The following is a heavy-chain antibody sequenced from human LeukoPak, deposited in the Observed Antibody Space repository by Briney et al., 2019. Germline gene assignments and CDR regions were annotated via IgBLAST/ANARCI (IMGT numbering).Heavy chain of an antibody. CDR1: GGSISSYY. V-gene: IGHV4-59*01. Sequence: PSETLSLTCTVSGGSISSYYWSWIRQPPGKGLEWIGYIYYSGSTNYNPSLKSRVTISVDTSKNQLSLKLSSVTAADTAVYYCARAPRGYSYGNFDYWGQGTLVTVSS. CDR2: IYYSGST. J-gene: IGHJ4*02. CDR3: ARAPRGYSYGNFDY. D-gene: IGHD5-18*01.